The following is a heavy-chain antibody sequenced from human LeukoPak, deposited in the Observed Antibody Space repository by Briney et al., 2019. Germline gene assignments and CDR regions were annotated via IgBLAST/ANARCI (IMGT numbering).Heavy chain of an antibody. CDR1: GYTFTSYG. Sequence: SVKVSCKASGYTFTSYGISWVRQAPGQGLEWMGWISAYNGNTNYAQKLRGRVTMTTDTSTSTAYMELRSLRSDDTAVYYCASGPSRYYDFWSGYCPYYYYGMDVWGQGTTVTVSS. D-gene: IGHD3-3*01. V-gene: IGHV1-18*01. CDR2: ISAYNGNT. J-gene: IGHJ6*02. CDR3: ASGPSRYYDFWSGYCPYYYYGMDV.